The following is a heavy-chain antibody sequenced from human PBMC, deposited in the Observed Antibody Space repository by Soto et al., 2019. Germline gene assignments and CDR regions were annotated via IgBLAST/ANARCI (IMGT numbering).Heavy chain of an antibody. CDR3: ARGTFLIPALDL. CDR2: VNPNSGDT. J-gene: IGHJ5*02. Sequence: QGQLVQSGAEVKKPGASVKVSCMTSGYSFTSFDVHWVRQATGQGLEWMGWVNPNSGDTAFAQQFQGRVSMTRDTSIRTAYMELSRLASDDTAVYYCARGTFLIPALDLWGHGTLVTVSS. CDR1: GYSFTSFD. D-gene: IGHD3-16*01. V-gene: IGHV1-8*01.